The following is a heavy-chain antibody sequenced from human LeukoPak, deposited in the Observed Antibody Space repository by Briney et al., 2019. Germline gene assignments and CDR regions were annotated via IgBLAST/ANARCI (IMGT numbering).Heavy chain of an antibody. J-gene: IGHJ4*02. CDR3: ARGGEIGTYSSSWYVGYDY. CDR1: GGTFSSYA. Sequence: ASVKVSCKASGGTFSSYAISWVRQAPGQGLEWMGGIIPIFGTANYAQKFQGRVTITADESTSTAYMELSSLRSEDTAVCYCARGGEIGTYSSSWYVGYDYWGQGTLVTVSS. CDR2: IIPIFGTA. V-gene: IGHV1-69*13. D-gene: IGHD6-13*01.